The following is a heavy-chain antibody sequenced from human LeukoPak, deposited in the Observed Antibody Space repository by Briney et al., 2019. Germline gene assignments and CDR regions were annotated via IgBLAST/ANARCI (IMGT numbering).Heavy chain of an antibody. V-gene: IGHV3-7*03. CDR3: TTDGVGIEGATFDY. D-gene: IGHD1-26*01. CDR2: IKQDGSEK. J-gene: IGHJ4*02. CDR1: AFTFSGYW. Sequence: PGGSLRLSCAASAFTFSGYWMTWVRQAPGKGLEWVANIKQDGSEKYYVDSVKGRFTISRDNAKNSLYLQMNSLRAEDTAVYYCTTDGVGIEGATFDYWGQGTWSPSPQ.